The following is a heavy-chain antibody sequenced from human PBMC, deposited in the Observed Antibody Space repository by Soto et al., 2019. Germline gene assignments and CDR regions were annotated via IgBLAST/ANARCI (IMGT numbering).Heavy chain of an antibody. CDR1: GYTFTSYD. J-gene: IGHJ6*02. CDR3: ARSSSSYYYYGMDV. CDR2: MNPNSGNT. Sequence: ASVQVSFKASGYTFTSYDINWVRQATGQGLEWMGWMNPNSGNTGYAQKFQGRVTMTRNTSISTAYMELSSLRSEDTAVYYCARSSSSYYYYGMDVWGQGTTVTVSS. V-gene: IGHV1-8*01. D-gene: IGHD6-6*01.